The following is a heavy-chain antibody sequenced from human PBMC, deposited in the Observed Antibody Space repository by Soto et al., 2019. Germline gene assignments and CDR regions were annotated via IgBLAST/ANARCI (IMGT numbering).Heavy chain of an antibody. D-gene: IGHD3-16*01. J-gene: IGHJ6*02. CDR1: GLTVSHNY. Sequence: EVQLVESGGGLIQPGGSLRLACVASGLTVSHNYMAWVRQAPEMGLEWVSILYTEGTTYYAASVKGRFTISRDSSKNTLFLQRDSLRAEDTAGYYCVRPRPSGENYGMDVWGQVTTVTVSS. CDR3: VRPRPSGENYGMDV. V-gene: IGHV3-53*01. CDR2: LYTEGTT.